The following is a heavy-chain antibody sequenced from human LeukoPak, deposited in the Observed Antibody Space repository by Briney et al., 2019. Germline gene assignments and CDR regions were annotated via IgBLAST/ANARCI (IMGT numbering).Heavy chain of an antibody. J-gene: IGHJ4*02. Sequence: GGSLRLSCAGSGFTFSSYWMGWVRQAPGKGLEWVANIKKDGSEKYYVDSVKGRFTISRDNAKTSLYLQMNSLRAEDTAVYYCARDLSGVTGYTYARAIDYWGQGTLVTVSS. CDR1: GFTFSSYW. CDR3: ARDLSGVTGYTYARAIDY. D-gene: IGHD5-18*01. V-gene: IGHV3-7*01. CDR2: IKKDGSEK.